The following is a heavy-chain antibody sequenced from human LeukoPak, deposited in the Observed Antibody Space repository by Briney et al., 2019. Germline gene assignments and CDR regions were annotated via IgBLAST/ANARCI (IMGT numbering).Heavy chain of an antibody. V-gene: IGHV1-69*13. D-gene: IGHD2-2*02. CDR1: GGTFSSYA. J-gene: IGHJ5*02. CDR2: IIPIFGTA. CDR3: ARDRNPSDIVVVPAAIDAGWFDP. Sequence: PVKVSCKASGGTFSSYAISWVRQAPGQGLEWMGGIIPIFGTANYAQKFQGRVTITADESTSTAYMELSSLRSEDTAVYYCARDRNPSDIVVVPAAIDAGWFDPWGQGTLVTVSS.